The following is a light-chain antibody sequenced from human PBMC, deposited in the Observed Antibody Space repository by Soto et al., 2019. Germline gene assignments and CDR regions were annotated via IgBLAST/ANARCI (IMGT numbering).Light chain of an antibody. CDR2: EVT. V-gene: IGLV2-23*02. CDR3: CSYAGSSTYGV. CDR1: SGDVGSYNL. J-gene: IGLJ3*02. Sequence: QSALTQPASVSGSPGQSIAISCTGTSGDVGSYNLVSWYQQHPGKAPKLIIYEVTKRPSGVSDRFSGSKSGDTASLTISGLQTEDEADYYCCSYAGSSTYGVFGGGTKLPVL.